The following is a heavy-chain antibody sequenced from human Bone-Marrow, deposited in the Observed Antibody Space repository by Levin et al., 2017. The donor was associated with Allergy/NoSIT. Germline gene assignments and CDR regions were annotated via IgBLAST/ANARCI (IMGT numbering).Heavy chain of an antibody. J-gene: IGHJ4*02. CDR1: GFTFSSYA. D-gene: IGHD5-18*01. V-gene: IGHV3-30-3*01. Sequence: PGGSLRLSCAASGFTFSSYAMHWVRQAPGKGLEWVAVISYDGSNKYYADSVKGRFTISRDNSKNTLYLQMNSLRAEDTAVYYCARDLFDTAMVHYFYFDYWGQGTLVTVSS. CDR2: ISYDGSNK. CDR3: ARDLFDTAMVHYFYFDY.